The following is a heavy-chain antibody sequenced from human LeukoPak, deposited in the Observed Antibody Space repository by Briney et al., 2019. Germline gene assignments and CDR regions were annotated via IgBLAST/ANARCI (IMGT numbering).Heavy chain of an antibody. V-gene: IGHV3-33*01. Sequence: PGRSLRLSCAASGFAFNTYAMHWVRQAPGQGLEWVALIWHDGSHKFYSNSVRGQLTISRDNSKNTVSLQMNNLRPEDTAVYYCAREIFGSGSYSDFWGQGTLVTVSS. CDR1: GFAFNTYA. CDR3: AREIFGSGSYSDF. CDR2: IWHDGSHK. D-gene: IGHD3-10*01. J-gene: IGHJ4*02.